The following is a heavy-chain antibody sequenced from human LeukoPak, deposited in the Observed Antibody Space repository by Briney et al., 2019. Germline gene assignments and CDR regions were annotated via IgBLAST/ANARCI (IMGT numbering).Heavy chain of an antibody. V-gene: IGHV1-69*05. J-gene: IGHJ4*02. CDR2: IIPIFGTA. CDR1: GGTFSSYA. CDR3: ARVRGGSYFNGGYFDY. D-gene: IGHD1-26*01. Sequence: ASVKVSCKASGGTFSSYAISWVRQAPGQGLEWIGRIIPIFGTANYAQKFKGSVTITTDESTSTAYMELSSLRSEDTAVYYCARVRGGSYFNGGYFDYWGQGTLVTVSS.